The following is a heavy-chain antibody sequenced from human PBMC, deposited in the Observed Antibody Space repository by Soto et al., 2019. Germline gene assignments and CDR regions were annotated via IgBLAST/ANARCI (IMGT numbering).Heavy chain of an antibody. J-gene: IGHJ6*02. V-gene: IGHV5-51*01. CDR2: IYPGDSDT. CDR3: ARRATNYYYDSSGYYHDYYYYGMDV. Sequence: GESLKISCKGSGYSFTSYWSGWVRQMPGKGLEWMGIIYPGDSDTRYSPSFQGQVTISADKSISTAYLQWSRLKASDTAMYYCARRATNYYYDSSGYYHDYYYYGMDVWGQGTTVTVSS. D-gene: IGHD3-22*01. CDR1: GYSFTSYW.